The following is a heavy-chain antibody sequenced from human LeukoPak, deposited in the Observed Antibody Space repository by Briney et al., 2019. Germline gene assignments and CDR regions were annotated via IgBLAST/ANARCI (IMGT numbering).Heavy chain of an antibody. CDR2: INHSGST. V-gene: IGHV4-34*01. J-gene: IGHJ4*02. Sequence: SETLSLTCAVYGGSFSGYYWSWIRQPPGKGLEWIGEINHSGSTNYNPSLKSRVTISVDTPKNKFSLKLSSVTAADTAVYYCARVPTVTFFDYWGQGTLVTVSS. D-gene: IGHD4-17*01. CDR3: ARVPTVTFFDY. CDR1: GGSFSGYY.